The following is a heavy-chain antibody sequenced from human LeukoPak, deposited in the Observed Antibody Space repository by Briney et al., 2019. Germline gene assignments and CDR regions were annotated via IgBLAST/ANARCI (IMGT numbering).Heavy chain of an antibody. D-gene: IGHD2-15*01. V-gene: IGHV3-23*01. Sequence: GSLRLSCAASGLTFRNYAMSWVRQAPGKGLEWVSVICANDGNAYYADAVKGRFTISRDNSKDTLYLQMDSLRAEDTAVYYCAKGSGSSCYSPCDYWGQGILVTVSS. J-gene: IGHJ4*02. CDR1: GLTFRNYA. CDR2: ICANDGNA. CDR3: AKGSGSSCYSPCDY.